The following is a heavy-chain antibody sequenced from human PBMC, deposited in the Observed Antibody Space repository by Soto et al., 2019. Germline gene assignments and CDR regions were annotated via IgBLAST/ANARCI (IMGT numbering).Heavy chain of an antibody. D-gene: IGHD3-22*01. CDR2: ISGSGGNI. V-gene: IGHV3-23*01. CDR3: AKDSPYYYDSSDSVGAFDI. Sequence: EVQLLESGGGLVQPRGSLRLSCAASGFTFSSYAMSWVRQAPGKGLEWVSGISGSGGNINYADSVKSRFTISRDNSKNTLYLQMNSLRAEDTAVYYCAKDSPYYYDSSDSVGAFDIWGQGTMVTVSS. J-gene: IGHJ3*02. CDR1: GFTFSSYA.